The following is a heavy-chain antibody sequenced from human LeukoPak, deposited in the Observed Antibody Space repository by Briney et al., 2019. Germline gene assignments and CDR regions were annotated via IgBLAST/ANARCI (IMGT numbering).Heavy chain of an antibody. V-gene: IGHV6-1*01. J-gene: IGHJ4*02. CDR1: GDSVSSNSAA. Sequence: SQTLSLTCAISGDSVSSNSAAWNWIRQSPSRGLELLGRTYYRSKWYNDYEVSVKSRITINPDTSKNQFSLQMNSVTPEDTAVYYCARAPGNYYDSSGAFDYWGQGTLVTVSS. CDR3: ARAPGNYYDSSGAFDY. CDR2: TYYRSKWYN. D-gene: IGHD3-22*01.